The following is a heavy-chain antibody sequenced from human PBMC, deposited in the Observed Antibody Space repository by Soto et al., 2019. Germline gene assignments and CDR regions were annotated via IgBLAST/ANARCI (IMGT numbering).Heavy chain of an antibody. Sequence: QVQLVQSGAEVKKPGASVKVSCKASGYTFTSYYMHWVRQAPGQGLEWMGIINPSGGSTSYAQKVQGRVTMTRDTSTSTVYMELSSLGSEDAAVYYCASGWGSPIPVGYWGQGTLVTVSS. CDR2: INPSGGST. D-gene: IGHD3-16*01. CDR3: ASGWGSPIPVGY. CDR1: GYTFTSYY. J-gene: IGHJ4*02. V-gene: IGHV1-46*01.